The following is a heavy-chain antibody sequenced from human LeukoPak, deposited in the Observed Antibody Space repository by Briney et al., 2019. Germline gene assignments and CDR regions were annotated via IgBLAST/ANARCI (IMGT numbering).Heavy chain of an antibody. CDR1: GYSFTTYW. Sequence: GESLKISCKGSGYSFTTYWVGWVRQMPGKGLEWMGIIYPGDSDTRYSPSFRGRVTISVDKSISTAYLQWSSLKASDTAMYYCARHPQGFLGSDFDYWGQEPLVPVSS. CDR2: IYPGDSDT. J-gene: IGHJ4*02. CDR3: ARHPQGFLGSDFDY. D-gene: IGHD2-15*01. V-gene: IGHV5-51*01.